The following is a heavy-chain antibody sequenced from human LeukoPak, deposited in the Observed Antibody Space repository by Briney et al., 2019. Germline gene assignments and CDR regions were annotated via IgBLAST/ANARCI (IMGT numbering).Heavy chain of an antibody. Sequence: ASVKVSCKASGYTFTSHCMHWVRRAPGQGLEWMGIINPSGGSTSYAQKFQGRVTMTRDTSTSTVYMELRSLRSEDTAVYYCATARRLEGYCSSITCLVPYNWLDPWGQGTLVTVSS. CDR1: GYTFTSHC. V-gene: IGHV1-46*03. D-gene: IGHD2-2*01. CDR3: ATARRLEGYCSSITCLVPYNWLDP. J-gene: IGHJ5*02. CDR2: INPSGGST.